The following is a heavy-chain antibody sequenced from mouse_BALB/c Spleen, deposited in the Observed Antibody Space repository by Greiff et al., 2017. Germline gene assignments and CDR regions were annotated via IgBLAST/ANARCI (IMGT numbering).Heavy chain of an antibody. CDR3: ARGGDYDAMDY. V-gene: IGHV1S137*01. Sequence: VQLQQSGAELVRPGVSVKISCKGSGYTFTDYAMHWVKQSHAKSLEWIGVISTYYGDASYNQKFKGKATMTVDKSSSTAYMELARLTSEDSAIYYCARGGDYDAMDYWGQGTSVTVSS. J-gene: IGHJ4*01. CDR2: ISTYYGDA. CDR1: GYTFTDYA.